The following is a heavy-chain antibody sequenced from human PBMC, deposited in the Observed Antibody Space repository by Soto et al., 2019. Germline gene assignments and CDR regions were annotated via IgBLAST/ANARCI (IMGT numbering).Heavy chain of an antibody. CDR1: GGSMDNFY. CDR3: ARSTPALWFIL. D-gene: IGHD2-21*01. CDR2: VYYSGIT. Sequence: SETLSLTCTVSGGSMDNFYWSWIRLTPGKGLEWIGYVYYSGITNYSPSLKSRVSISIDTSKNQFSLKLTSVIAADTAVYYCARSTPALWFILWGQGTMVTASS. J-gene: IGHJ3*01. V-gene: IGHV4-59*01.